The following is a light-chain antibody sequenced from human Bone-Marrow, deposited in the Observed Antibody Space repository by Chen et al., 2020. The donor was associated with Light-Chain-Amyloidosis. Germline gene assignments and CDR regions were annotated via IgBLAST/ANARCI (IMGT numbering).Light chain of an antibody. J-gene: IGLJ3*02. Sequence: QSVLTHPPSVSGAPGQRVTISCTGTNSNIGADYDVNWYQQVPGTAPKLLILANSNRPSGVPDRVSGSRSGTSASLAITGLQAEDEAHYYCQSYDNSLTSLVFGGGTKLTVL. CDR2: ANS. V-gene: IGLV1-40*01. CDR3: QSYDNSLTSLV. CDR1: NSNIGADYD.